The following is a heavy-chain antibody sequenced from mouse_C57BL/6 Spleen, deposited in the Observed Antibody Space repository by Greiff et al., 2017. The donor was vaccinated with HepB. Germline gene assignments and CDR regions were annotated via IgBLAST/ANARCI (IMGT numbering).Heavy chain of an antibody. V-gene: IGHV3-6*01. CDR3: AKDRIGDY. CDR1: GYSITSGYY. J-gene: IGHJ2*01. D-gene: IGHD2-14*01. Sequence: DVKLVESGPGLVKPSQSLSLTCSVTGYSITSGYYWTWFRQFPGNNLEWMGYISYDGSNNYNPSLKNRISITRDTSKNQFFLKLNSVTTEDTATYCCAKDRIGDYWGQGTTLTVSS. CDR2: ISYDGSN.